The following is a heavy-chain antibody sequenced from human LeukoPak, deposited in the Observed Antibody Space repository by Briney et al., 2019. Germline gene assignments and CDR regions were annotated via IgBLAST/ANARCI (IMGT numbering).Heavy chain of an antibody. Sequence: SETLSLTCTVSGGSISSYYWSWIRQPPGKGLEWIGYIYYSGSTNYNPSLKSRVTMSLDTSKNQFSLTLSSVTAADTAIYYCARRAASGNYQMLHFDSWGQGILVTVSS. CDR2: IYYSGST. CDR1: GGSISSYY. V-gene: IGHV4-59*08. CDR3: ARRAASGNYQMLHFDS. D-gene: IGHD1-7*01. J-gene: IGHJ4*02.